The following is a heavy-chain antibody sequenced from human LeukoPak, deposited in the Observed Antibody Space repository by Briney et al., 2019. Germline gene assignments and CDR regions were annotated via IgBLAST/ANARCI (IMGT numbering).Heavy chain of an antibody. Sequence: ASVKVSGKASGYTFTGYYMHWVRQAPGQGLEWMGWINPNSGGTDYAQKLQGRVTMTRDTSISTAYMELKWLGSDDTAVYYCARGGYCSGTNCFVLAAEFDYWGQGTLVTVSS. V-gene: IGHV1-2*02. D-gene: IGHD2-2*01. J-gene: IGHJ4*02. CDR1: GYTFTGYY. CDR3: ARGGYCSGTNCFVLAAEFDY. CDR2: INPNSGGT.